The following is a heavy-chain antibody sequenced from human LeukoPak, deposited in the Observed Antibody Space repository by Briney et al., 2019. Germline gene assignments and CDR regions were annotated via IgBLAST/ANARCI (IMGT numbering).Heavy chain of an antibody. V-gene: IGHV1-18*01. CDR1: GYTFTSYG. CDR3: ARFDMPKNRGYCINGVCYTPFVY. CDR2: ITPYNGNT. J-gene: IGHJ4*02. Sequence: GASVKVSCKASGYTFTSYGISWVRQAPGQGLEWMGWITPYNGNTNYAQKLQGRVTMTTDTSTTTAYMDLRSLRSDDTAVYYCARFDMPKNRGYCINGVCYTPFVYWGQGTLVTVSS. D-gene: IGHD2-8*01.